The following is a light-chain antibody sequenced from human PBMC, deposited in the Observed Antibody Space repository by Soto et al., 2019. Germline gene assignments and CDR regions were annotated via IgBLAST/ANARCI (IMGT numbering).Light chain of an antibody. CDR1: QSVSTSY. CDR3: QQYGSSRFT. Sequence: EIVLTHSPGTLSLSPGERATLSCRVSQSVSTSYLAWYQQKPGQAPRLLIYGASSRATAIPDRFSGSGSGTDFTLTISRLEPEDFAVYYCQQYGSSRFTFGPGTKVDIK. CDR2: GAS. V-gene: IGKV3-20*01. J-gene: IGKJ3*01.